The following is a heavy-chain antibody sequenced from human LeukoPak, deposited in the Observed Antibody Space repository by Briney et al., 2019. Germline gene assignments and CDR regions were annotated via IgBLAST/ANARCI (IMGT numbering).Heavy chain of an antibody. CDR3: ARRRYSGGYDAFDI. Sequence: SETLSLTCTVSGGSISSGDSYWSWIRQPPGKGLEWIGYIYYSGSTNYNPSLKSRVTISVDTSKNQFSLKLSSVTAADTAVYYCARRRYSGGYDAFDIWGQGTMVTVSS. J-gene: IGHJ3*02. CDR1: GGSISSGDSY. D-gene: IGHD1-26*01. CDR2: IYYSGST. V-gene: IGHV4-61*08.